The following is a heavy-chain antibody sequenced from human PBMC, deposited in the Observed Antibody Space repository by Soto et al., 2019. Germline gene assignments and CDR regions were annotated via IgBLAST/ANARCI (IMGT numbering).Heavy chain of an antibody. V-gene: IGHV3-74*01. J-gene: IGHJ4*02. CDR3: TFIYGGYPR. D-gene: IGHD4-17*01. CDR1: GFTFSSYW. Sequence: GGSLRLSCAASGFTFSSYWMHWVRQTPGRGLVWVSCTNSDGSTTRYADSVKGRFTISRDNAKNTLYLQMNSLRAEDTAVYYCTFIYGGYPRWGQGTLVTVSS. CDR2: TNSDGSTT.